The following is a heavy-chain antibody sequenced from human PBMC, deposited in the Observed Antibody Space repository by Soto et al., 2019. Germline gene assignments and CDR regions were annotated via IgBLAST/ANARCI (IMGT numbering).Heavy chain of an antibody. J-gene: IGHJ6*02. V-gene: IGHV1-69*13. CDR3: ATTSSGYPLNGMDV. CDR2: IIPIFGTA. Sequence: SVKVSCKASGGTFSSYAISWVRQAPGQGLEWMGGIIPIFGTANYAQKFQGRVTITADESTSTAYMELSSLRSEDTAVYYCATTSSGYPLNGMDVWGQGTTVTVSS. CDR1: GGTFSSYA. D-gene: IGHD3-22*01.